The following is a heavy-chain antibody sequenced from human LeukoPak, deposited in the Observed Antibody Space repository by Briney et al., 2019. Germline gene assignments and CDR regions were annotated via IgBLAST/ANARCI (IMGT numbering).Heavy chain of an antibody. J-gene: IGHJ1*01. CDR2: IYYSGST. D-gene: IGHD4-23*01. Sequence: PSETLSLTCTVSGGSISSYYWSWIRQPPGKGLEWIGYIYYSGSTNYNPSLKSRVTISVDTSKNQFSLKLSSVTAADTAVHYCAKGALIGSRWFQHWGQGTLVTVSS. CDR1: GGSISSYY. CDR3: AKGALIGSRWFQH. V-gene: IGHV4-59*01.